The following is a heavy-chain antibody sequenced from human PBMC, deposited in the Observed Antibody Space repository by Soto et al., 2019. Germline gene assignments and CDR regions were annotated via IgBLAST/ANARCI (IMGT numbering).Heavy chain of an antibody. Sequence: GGSLRLSCSASGSTFPDGAMSWVRQAQGKGLEWVGLIKKKADGGTAVYAAPLKGRITISRDDSKNTVYLQMNSLKTEDTAVYYCRTQWLDWGQGTLVPVSS. CDR1: GSTFPDGA. V-gene: IGHV3-15*01. J-gene: IGHJ4*02. CDR3: RTQWLD. D-gene: IGHD6-19*01. CDR2: IKKKADGGTA.